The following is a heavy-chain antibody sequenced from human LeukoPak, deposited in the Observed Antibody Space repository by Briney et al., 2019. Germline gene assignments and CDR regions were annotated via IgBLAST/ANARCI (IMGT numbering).Heavy chain of an antibody. CDR2: VYYTGDT. CDR3: ARDAQYCSNGVCENWFDP. V-gene: IGHV4-34*01. Sequence: KTSETLSLTCAVYGGSFSGYYWSWIRQPPGKGLEWIGNVYYTGDTHYNPSLESRVTISVDRSKNQFSLKLSSVTAADTAVYYCARDAQYCSNGVCENWFDPWGQGTLVTVSS. D-gene: IGHD2-8*01. J-gene: IGHJ5*02. CDR1: GGSFSGYY.